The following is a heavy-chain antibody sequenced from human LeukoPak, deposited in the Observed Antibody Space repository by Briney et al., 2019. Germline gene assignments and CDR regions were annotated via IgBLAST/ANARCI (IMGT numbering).Heavy chain of an antibody. CDR2: IYTSGST. CDR1: GGSISSGSYY. CDR3: ARDKKYYGSGSYYWFDP. V-gene: IGHV4-61*02. J-gene: IGHJ5*02. D-gene: IGHD3-10*01. Sequence: SETLSLTCTVSGGSISSGSYYWSWIRQPAGKGLEWIGRIYTSGSTNYNPSLKSRVTISVDTSKNQFSLKLSSVTAADTAVYYCARDKKYYGSGSYYWFDPWGQGTLVTVSS.